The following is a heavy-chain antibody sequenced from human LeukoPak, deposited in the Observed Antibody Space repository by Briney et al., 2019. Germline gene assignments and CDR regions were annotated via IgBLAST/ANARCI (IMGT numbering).Heavy chain of an antibody. J-gene: IGHJ4*02. D-gene: IGHD3-3*01. CDR1: GFTFSSYA. CDR3: VKARGYYDFWSGYLGY. Sequence: GGSLRLSCSASGFTFSSYAMHWVRQAPRKGLEYVSAISSNGGSTYYADSVKGRFTISRDNSKNTLYLQMSSLRAEDTAVYYCVKARGYYDFWSGYLGYWGQGTLVTVSS. CDR2: ISSNGGST. V-gene: IGHV3-64D*09.